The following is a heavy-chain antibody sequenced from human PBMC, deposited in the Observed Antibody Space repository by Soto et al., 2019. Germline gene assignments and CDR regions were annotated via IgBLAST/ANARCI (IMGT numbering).Heavy chain of an antibody. J-gene: IGHJ4*02. CDR2: ISWNSGTT. Sequence: PGGSLRLSCAASGFTFDDYAMHWVRQAPGKGLEWVSGISWNSGTTVYADSVKGRFTISRDSAKNSLFLQMNSLRVEDTAFYYCAKDTSATGSPYYFDYWGQGTLVTVSS. D-gene: IGHD2-15*01. CDR3: AKDTSATGSPYYFDY. V-gene: IGHV3-9*01. CDR1: GFTFDDYA.